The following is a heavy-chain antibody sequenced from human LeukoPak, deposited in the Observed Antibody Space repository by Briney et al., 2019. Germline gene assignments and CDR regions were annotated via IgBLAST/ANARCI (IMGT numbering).Heavy chain of an antibody. V-gene: IGHV4-39*07. CDR3: ARASSSWDNWFDP. CDR2: IYYSGST. D-gene: IGHD6-13*01. J-gene: IGHJ5*02. CDR1: GGSISSSSYY. Sequence: SETLSLTCTVSGGSISSSSYYWGWIRQPPGKGLEWIGSIYYSGSTYYNPSLKSRVTISVDTSKNQFSLKLSSVTAADTAVYYCARASSSWDNWFDPWGQEPWSPSPQ.